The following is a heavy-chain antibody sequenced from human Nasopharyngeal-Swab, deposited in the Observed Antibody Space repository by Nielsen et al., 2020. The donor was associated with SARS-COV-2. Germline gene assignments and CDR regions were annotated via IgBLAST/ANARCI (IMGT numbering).Heavy chain of an antibody. V-gene: IGHV3-13*01. D-gene: IGHD3-10*01. J-gene: IGHJ4*02. CDR3: ARGFGQRGFDY. Sequence: GGSLRLSCAASGFTFSSYDMHWVRQATGKGLEWVSAIATAGDTYYPGSVKGRFTISRENAKNSLYLQMNSLRAGDTAVYYCARGFGQRGFDYWGQGTLVTVSS. CDR2: IATAGDT. CDR1: GFTFSSYD.